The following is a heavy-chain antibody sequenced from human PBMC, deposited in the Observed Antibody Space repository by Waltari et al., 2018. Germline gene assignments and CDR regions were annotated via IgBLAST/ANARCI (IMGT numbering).Heavy chain of an antibody. D-gene: IGHD2-2*01. CDR3: ARRYCSSTSCLFDY. V-gene: IGHV3-48*03. J-gene: IGHJ4*02. Sequence: EVQLVESGGGLVQPGGSLRLSCAASGFTFRSYEMTWVSRAPGKGLEWVSQISSSGTTIYYADSVKGRFTISRDNAKNSLYLQMNSLRAEDTAVYYCARRYCSSTSCLFDYWGQGTLVTVSS. CDR1: GFTFRSYE. CDR2: ISSSGTTI.